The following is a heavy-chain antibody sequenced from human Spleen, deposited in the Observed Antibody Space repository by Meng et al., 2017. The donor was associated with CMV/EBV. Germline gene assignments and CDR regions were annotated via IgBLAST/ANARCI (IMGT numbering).Heavy chain of an antibody. Sequence: GGSLRLSCSASKFTFSTRAMSWVRQAPGKGLEWVARIYWNGGRTSYADSVKGRFTISRDNAKNSLYLQMNSLRAEDTALYYCARDHDFWSCQSPMDAWGQGTTVTVSS. CDR1: KFTFSTRA. J-gene: IGHJ6*02. V-gene: IGHV3-20*04. CDR2: IYWNGGRT. D-gene: IGHD3-3*01. CDR3: ARDHDFWSCQSPMDA.